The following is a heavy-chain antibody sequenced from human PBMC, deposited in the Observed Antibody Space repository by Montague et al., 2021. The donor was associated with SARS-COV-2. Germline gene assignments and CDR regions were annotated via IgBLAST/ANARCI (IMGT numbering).Heavy chain of an antibody. V-gene: IGHV4-39*01. CDR1: GGSVSSGTYY. Sequence: SETLSLTCTVSGGSVSSGTYYWGWLRQPPGQGLEWIGSIYYSGKSDYNPSLKSRATIFADTSKNQFSLQPSSVTAADTAVYYCARTQPYYDHLTGNPIDVWGQGTMVTVSS. D-gene: IGHD3-9*01. CDR3: ARTQPYYDHLTGNPIDV. CDR2: IYYSGKS. J-gene: IGHJ3*01.